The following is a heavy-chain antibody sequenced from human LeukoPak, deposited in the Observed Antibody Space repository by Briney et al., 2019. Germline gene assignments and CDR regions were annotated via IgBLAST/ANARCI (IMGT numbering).Heavy chain of an antibody. Sequence: SETLSLTCAVYGGSFSGYYWSWIRQPPGKGLEWIGEINHSGSTNYNPSLKSRVTISVDTSKNQFSLKLSSVTAADTAVYYCARSPPAGAPRLSYYYYYYRDFWGKGTTVTVSS. CDR3: ARSPPAGAPRLSYYYYYYRDF. D-gene: IGHD1-26*01. J-gene: IGHJ6*03. CDR2: INHSGST. V-gene: IGHV4-34*01. CDR1: GGSFSGYY.